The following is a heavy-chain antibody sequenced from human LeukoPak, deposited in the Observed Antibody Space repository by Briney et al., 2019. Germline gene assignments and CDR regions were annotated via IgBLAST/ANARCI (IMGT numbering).Heavy chain of an antibody. D-gene: IGHD3-22*01. CDR3: ARRTSYYYDSSGYYAPEEYDY. CDR1: GGSFSGYY. CDR2: INHSGST. J-gene: IGHJ4*02. V-gene: IGHV4-34*01. Sequence: SETLSLTCAVYGGSFSGYYWSWIRQPPGKGLEWIGEINHSGSTNYNPSLKSRVTISVDTSKNQFSLKLSSVTAADTAVYYCARRTSYYYDSSGYYAPEEYDYWGQGTLVTVSS.